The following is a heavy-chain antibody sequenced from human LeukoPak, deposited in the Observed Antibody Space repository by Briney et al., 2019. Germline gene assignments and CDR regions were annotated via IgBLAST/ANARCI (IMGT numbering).Heavy chain of an antibody. CDR2: ISSSSSTI. V-gene: IGHV3-48*01. Sequence: PGGSLRLSCAASGFTFSSYEMSWIRQAPGKGLQWVSYISSSSSTIYYADSVKGRFTISRDNAKNSLYLQMNSLRAEDTAVYYCARALWFGETFPAYWGQGTLVTVSS. J-gene: IGHJ4*02. D-gene: IGHD3-10*01. CDR1: GFTFSSYE. CDR3: ARALWFGETFPAY.